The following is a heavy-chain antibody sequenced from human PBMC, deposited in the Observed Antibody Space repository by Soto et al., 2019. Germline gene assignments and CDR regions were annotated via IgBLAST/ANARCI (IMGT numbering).Heavy chain of an antibody. CDR2: IIPILGTE. V-gene: IGHV1-69*01. J-gene: IGHJ4*02. D-gene: IGHD6-13*01. Sequence: QVQLVQSGAEVKKPGSSVKVSCKASGGTFNNYAITWVRQAPGQGLEWMGGIIPILGTENYAQKFQGRVTITADESTSTSYMELSSLRSEDTAVYYCASSYGTSWYGDYWGQGTLVTVSS. CDR1: GGTFNNYA. CDR3: ASSYGTSWYGDY.